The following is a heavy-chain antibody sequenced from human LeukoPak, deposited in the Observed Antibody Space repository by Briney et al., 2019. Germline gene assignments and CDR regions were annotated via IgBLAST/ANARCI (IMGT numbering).Heavy chain of an antibody. CDR3: ARLADSSGYYPYYFDY. J-gene: IGHJ4*02. D-gene: IGHD3-22*01. CDR2: VDQTGSP. CDR1: GGSLRSDRHN. Sequence: AETLSLTCSVSGGSLRSDRHNWAWVRQSADKGLEHIGSVDQTGSPYYNPPLKSRVTISVDTSNKQFSLNLTSVTAADTAVYYCARLADSSGYYPYYFDYWGQGTLVTVSS. V-gene: IGHV4-39*07.